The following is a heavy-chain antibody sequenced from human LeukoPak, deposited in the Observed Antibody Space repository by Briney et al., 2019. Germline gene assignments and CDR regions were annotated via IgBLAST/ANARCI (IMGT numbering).Heavy chain of an antibody. Sequence: SETLSLTCTVSGGSISSSSYYWGWIRQPPGKGLEWIGSIYYSGSTYYNPSLKSRVTISVDTSKSQFSLKLSSVTAADTAVYYCARWGPSPGSGYYYVLDYWGQGTLVTVSS. CDR3: ARWGPSPGSGYYYVLDY. J-gene: IGHJ4*02. CDR1: GGSISSSSYY. CDR2: IYYSGST. V-gene: IGHV4-39*07. D-gene: IGHD3-22*01.